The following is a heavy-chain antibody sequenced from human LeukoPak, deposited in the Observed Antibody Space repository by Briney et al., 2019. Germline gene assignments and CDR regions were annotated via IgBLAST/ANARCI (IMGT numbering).Heavy chain of an antibody. CDR1: GGSISSYY. D-gene: IGHD6-19*01. Sequence: SETLSLTCTVSGGSISSYYWGWIRQPPGKGLEWIGYIYYSGSTNYNPSLKSRVTISVDTSKNQFSLKLSSVTAADTAVYYCARAVTSSGWYYFDYWGQGTLVTVSS. CDR2: IYYSGST. J-gene: IGHJ4*02. V-gene: IGHV4-59*01. CDR3: ARAVTSSGWYYFDY.